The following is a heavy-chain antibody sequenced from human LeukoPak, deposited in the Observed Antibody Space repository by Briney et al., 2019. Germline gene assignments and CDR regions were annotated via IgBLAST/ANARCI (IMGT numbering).Heavy chain of an antibody. CDR2: FDPEDGET. V-gene: IGHV1-24*01. D-gene: IGHD3-10*01. J-gene: IGHJ4*02. CDR3: AREGRIRDYYGSGSYYLGY. Sequence: ASVKVSCKVSGYTLTELSMHWVRQAPGKGLEWMGGFDPEDGETIYAQKFQGRVTMTEDTSTDTAYMELSSLRSEDTAVYYCAREGRIRDYYGSGSYYLGYWGQGTLVTVSS. CDR1: GYTLTELS.